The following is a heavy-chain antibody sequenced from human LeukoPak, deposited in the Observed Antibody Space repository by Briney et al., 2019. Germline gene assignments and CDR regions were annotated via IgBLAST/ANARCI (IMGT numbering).Heavy chain of an antibody. CDR1: GITFSSYS. J-gene: IGHJ4*02. Sequence: GGSLRLSCAASGITFSSYSMNWVRQAPGKGLEWVSSITSSSSYIYYADSVKGRFTISRDNAKNSLYLQMNSLRAEDTAVYYCARVDAVIAAAWGSFFDYWGQGTLVTVSS. CDR3: ARVDAVIAAAWGSFFDY. CDR2: ITSSSSYI. D-gene: IGHD6-13*01. V-gene: IGHV3-21*04.